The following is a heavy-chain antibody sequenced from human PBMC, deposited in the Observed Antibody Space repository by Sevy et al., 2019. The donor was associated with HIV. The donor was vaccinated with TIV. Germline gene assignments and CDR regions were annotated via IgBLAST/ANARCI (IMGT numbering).Heavy chain of an antibody. Sequence: GGSLRLSCAISGFTVRRSYMSWVRQAPGKGLEWVSVIYSDGSTYYADSVRGRFTISGDKSKNTLYLQMNSLRAEDTAVYFCARYTAYPFGYFDLWGRGTLVTVSS. CDR2: IYSDGST. V-gene: IGHV3-53*01. J-gene: IGHJ2*01. CDR3: ARYTAYPFGYFDL. CDR1: GFTVRRSY. D-gene: IGHD2-21*02.